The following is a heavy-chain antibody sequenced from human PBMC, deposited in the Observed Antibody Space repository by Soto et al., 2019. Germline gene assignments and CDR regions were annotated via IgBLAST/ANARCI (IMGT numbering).Heavy chain of an antibody. CDR3: AREVEPKTSLWFGAPHIYYYYGMDV. J-gene: IGHJ6*02. CDR1: GYTLTELS. V-gene: IGHV1-3*01. CDR2: INAGNGNT. Sequence: ASVKVSCKVSGYTLTELSMHWVRQAPGQRLEWMGWINAGNGNTKYSQKFQGRVTITRDTSASTAYMELSSLRSEDTAVYYCAREVEPKTSLWFGAPHIYYYYGMDVWGQGTTVTVSS. D-gene: IGHD3-10*01.